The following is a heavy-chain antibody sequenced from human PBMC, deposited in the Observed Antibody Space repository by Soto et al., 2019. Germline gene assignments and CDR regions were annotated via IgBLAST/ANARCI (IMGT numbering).Heavy chain of an antibody. CDR3: AGYDFWSGYYPRPAGMDV. V-gene: IGHV3-33*01. Sequence: QVQLVESGGGVVQPGRSLRLSCAASGFTFSSYGMHWVRQAPGKGLEWVAVIWYDGSNKYYADSVKGRFTISRDNSKNTLYLQMNSLRAEDTAVYYCAGYDFWSGYYPRPAGMDVWGQGTTVTVSS. CDR2: IWYDGSNK. CDR1: GFTFSSYG. J-gene: IGHJ6*02. D-gene: IGHD3-3*01.